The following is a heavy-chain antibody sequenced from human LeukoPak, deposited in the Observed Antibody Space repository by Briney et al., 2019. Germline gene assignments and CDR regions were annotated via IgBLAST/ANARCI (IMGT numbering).Heavy chain of an antibody. V-gene: IGHV3-30*04. D-gene: IGHD4-17*01. Sequence: GGSLRLSCAASGFTFSSYAMHWVRQAPGKGLEWVAVISYDGSNKYYADSVKGRFTISRDNSKNTLYLQMNSLRAEDTAVYYCARLKDAVTIFDCWGQGILVTVSS. CDR3: ARLKDAVTIFDC. CDR2: ISYDGSNK. J-gene: IGHJ5*01. CDR1: GFTFSSYA.